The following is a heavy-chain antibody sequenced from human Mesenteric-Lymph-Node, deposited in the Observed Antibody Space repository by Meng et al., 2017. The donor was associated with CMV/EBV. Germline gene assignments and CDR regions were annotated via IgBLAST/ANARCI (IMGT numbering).Heavy chain of an antibody. CDR1: GFTFSSYE. CDR2: ISSSSSYI. D-gene: IGHD1-26*01. V-gene: IGHV3-21*01. J-gene: IGHJ6*02. Sequence: GGSLRLSCAASGFTFSSYEMNWVRQALGKGLEWVSSISSSSSYIYYADSVKGRFTISRDNAKNSLYLQMNSLRAEDTAVYYCASFGIVGATGYYYGMDVWGQGTTVTVSS. CDR3: ASFGIVGATGYYYGMDV.